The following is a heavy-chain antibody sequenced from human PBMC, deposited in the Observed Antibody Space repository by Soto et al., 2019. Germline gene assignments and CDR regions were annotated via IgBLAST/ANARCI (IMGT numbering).Heavy chain of an antibody. Sequence: SVKVSCKASGGTFSSYAISWVRQAPGQGLEWMGGISPNIGTTNYAQKFQGRVTMTTDASTSTAYMELSSLRSDDTAVYYCARVRFRGVIDYWGQGTLVTVSS. D-gene: IGHD3-10*01. CDR1: GGTFSSYA. CDR3: ARVRFRGVIDY. CDR2: ISPNIGTT. V-gene: IGHV1-69*05. J-gene: IGHJ4*02.